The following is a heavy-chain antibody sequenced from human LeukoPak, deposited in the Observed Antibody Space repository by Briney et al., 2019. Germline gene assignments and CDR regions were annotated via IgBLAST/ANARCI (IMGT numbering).Heavy chain of an antibody. D-gene: IGHD7-27*01. CDR3: AKELRSPHQITLGFDS. CDR1: GFTFSNNA. CDR2: ISDSGINT. J-gene: IGHJ4*02. V-gene: IGHV3-23*01. Sequence: GGSLRLSCAASGFTFSNNAMSWVRQAPGNGLEWVSAISDSGINTYYADSVRGRFTISRDNSKNTLYLQMNSLRADDTAVYYCAKELRSPHQITLGFDSWGQGTLVTVSS.